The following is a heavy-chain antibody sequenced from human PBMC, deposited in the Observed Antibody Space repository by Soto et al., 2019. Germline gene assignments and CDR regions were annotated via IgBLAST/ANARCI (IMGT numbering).Heavy chain of an antibody. Sequence: GGSLRLSCAASGFTFSSYWMSWVRQAPGKGLEWVANIKQDGSEKYYVDSVKGRFTISRDNAKNSPYLQMNSLRAEDTAVYYCARDGGDYYGSGSYYTLYYYYYMDVWGKGTTVTVSS. CDR2: IKQDGSEK. V-gene: IGHV3-7*01. CDR1: GFTFSSYW. CDR3: ARDGGDYYGSGSYYTLYYYYYMDV. J-gene: IGHJ6*03. D-gene: IGHD3-10*01.